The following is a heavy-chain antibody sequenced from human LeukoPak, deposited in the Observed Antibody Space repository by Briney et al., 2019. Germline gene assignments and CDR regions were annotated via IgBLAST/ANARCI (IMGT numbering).Heavy chain of an antibody. Sequence: PGGSLRLSCTASGFTFGDYAMSWVRQAPGKGLEWVSYISSSGSTIYYADSVKGRFTISRDNAKNSLYLQMNSLRAEDTAVYYCARDGAVVTATYDYWGQGTLVTVSS. CDR2: ISSSGSTI. D-gene: IGHD2-21*02. V-gene: IGHV3-48*03. CDR3: ARDGAVVTATYDY. CDR1: GFTFGDYA. J-gene: IGHJ4*02.